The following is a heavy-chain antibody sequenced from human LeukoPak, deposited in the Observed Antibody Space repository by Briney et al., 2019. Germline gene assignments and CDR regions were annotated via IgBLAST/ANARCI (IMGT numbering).Heavy chain of an antibody. Sequence: PSETLSLTCSVSGGSVDTHYWSWIRQPPGKGLEWIGYIRYTGSTTYNPPLKTRVSMSVDTSKNLFSLKLSSVTAADTAVYYCARDIGDDYTNWFDPWGQGTLVIVSS. CDR3: ARDIGDDYTNWFDP. J-gene: IGHJ5*02. CDR1: GGSVDTHY. D-gene: IGHD5-24*01. CDR2: IRYTGST. V-gene: IGHV4-59*02.